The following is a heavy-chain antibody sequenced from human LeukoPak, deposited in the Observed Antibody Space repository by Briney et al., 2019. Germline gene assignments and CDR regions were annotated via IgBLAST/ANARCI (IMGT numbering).Heavy chain of an antibody. CDR2: ISDGGDTI. V-gene: IGHV3-23*01. CDR3: AKTQGFFDQ. CDR1: GFTFSNNG. Sequence: AGSLRLSCAASGFTFSNNGMTWVRQAPGKGMEWVRGISDGGDTIYDAGSVKGRFTVSRDNSKNILYLQMNSLRAEDTAIYYCAKTQGFFDQWGQGSLVTVSS. J-gene: IGHJ4*02.